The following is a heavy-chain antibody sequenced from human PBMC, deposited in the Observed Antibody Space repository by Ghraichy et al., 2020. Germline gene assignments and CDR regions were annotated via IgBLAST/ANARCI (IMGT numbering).Heavy chain of an antibody. Sequence: GGSLRLSCAASGFTFSSYGMHWVRQAPGKGLEWVAFIRYDGSNKYYADSVKGRFTISRDNSKNTLYLQMNSLRAEDTAVYYCAKDDWENYCSGGSCYVNDAFDIWGQGTMDTVSS. CDR1: GFTFSSYG. CDR2: IRYDGSNK. J-gene: IGHJ3*02. CDR3: AKDDWENYCSGGSCYVNDAFDI. V-gene: IGHV3-30*02. D-gene: IGHD2-15*01.